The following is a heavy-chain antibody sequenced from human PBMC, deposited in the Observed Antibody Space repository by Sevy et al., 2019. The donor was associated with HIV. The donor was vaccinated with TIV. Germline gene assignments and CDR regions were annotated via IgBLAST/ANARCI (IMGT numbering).Heavy chain of an antibody. CDR1: GYTFTGYY. J-gene: IGHJ5*02. Sequence: ASVKVSCKASGYTFTGYYMHWVRQAPGQGLEWMGRINPNSGGTNYAQKFQGRVTMTRDTSISTAYIELSRLRSDDTALYYCAREGIALAGTWGSWFDPWGQGTLVTVSS. CDR3: AREGIALAGTWGSWFDP. V-gene: IGHV1-2*06. D-gene: IGHD6-19*01. CDR2: INPNSGGT.